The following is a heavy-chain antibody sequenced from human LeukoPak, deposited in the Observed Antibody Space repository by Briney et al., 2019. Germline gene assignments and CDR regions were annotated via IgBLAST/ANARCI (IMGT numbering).Heavy chain of an antibody. J-gene: IGHJ4*02. Sequence: GGSLRLSCAASGFSFSSYSMNWVRQAPGKGLEWVSHISSSRSTVYYADSVQGRFTISRDNAKNSLYLQMNSLRAEDTAVYYCARDRGYSDSGGYPVFDYWGQGTLVTVSS. CDR1: GFSFSSYS. V-gene: IGHV3-48*04. D-gene: IGHD3-22*01. CDR2: ISSSRSTV. CDR3: ARDRGYSDSGGYPVFDY.